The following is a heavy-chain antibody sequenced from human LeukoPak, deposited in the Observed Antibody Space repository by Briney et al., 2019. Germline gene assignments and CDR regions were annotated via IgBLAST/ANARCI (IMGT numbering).Heavy chain of an antibody. CDR2: ISAYNGNT. Sequence: GASVRVSCKASGYTLTSYGISWVRQAPGQGLEWMGWISAYNGNTNYAQKLQGRVTMTTDTSTSTAYMELRSLRSDDTAVYYCARDNFRLGLRAFDIWGQGTMVTVSS. V-gene: IGHV1-18*01. CDR1: GYTLTSYG. J-gene: IGHJ3*02. CDR3: ARDNFRLGLRAFDI. D-gene: IGHD4/OR15-4a*01.